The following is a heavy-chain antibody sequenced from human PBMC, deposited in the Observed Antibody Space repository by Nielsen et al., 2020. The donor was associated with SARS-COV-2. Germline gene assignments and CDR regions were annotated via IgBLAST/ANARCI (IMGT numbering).Heavy chain of an antibody. Sequence: ASVKVSCKASGYTSTGYYMHWVRQAPGQGLEWMGWISAYNGNTNYAQKLQGRVTMTTDTSTSTAYMELRSLRSDDTAVYYCARAGGSGWYFDLWGRGTLVTVSS. CDR2: ISAYNGNT. CDR3: ARAGGSGWYFDL. J-gene: IGHJ2*01. V-gene: IGHV1-18*04. D-gene: IGHD3-10*01. CDR1: GYTSTGYY.